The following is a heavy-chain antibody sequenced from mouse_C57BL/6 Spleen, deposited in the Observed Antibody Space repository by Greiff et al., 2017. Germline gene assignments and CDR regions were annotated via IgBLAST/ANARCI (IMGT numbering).Heavy chain of an antibody. V-gene: IGHV1-64*01. D-gene: IGHD2-3*01. CDR3: ARSYDGYYAWFAY. CDR1: GYTFTSYW. J-gene: IGHJ3*01. CDR2: IHPNSGST. Sequence: VQLQQPGAELVKPGASVKLSCKASGYTFTSYWMHWVKQRPGQGLEWIGMIHPNSGSTNYNEKFKSKATLTVDKSSSTAYMQLSSLTSEDSAVYYCARSYDGYYAWFAYWGQGTLVTVSA.